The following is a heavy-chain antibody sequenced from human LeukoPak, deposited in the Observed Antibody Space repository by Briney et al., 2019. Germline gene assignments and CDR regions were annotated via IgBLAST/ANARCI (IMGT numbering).Heavy chain of an antibody. CDR1: GGTFSSYA. Sequence: SVKVSCKASGGTFSSYAISWVRRAPGQGLEWMGRIIPILGIANYAQKFQGRVTITADKSTSTAYMELSSLRSEDTAVYYCARDGPSTVTTPLGYWGQGTLVTVSS. CDR2: IIPILGIA. V-gene: IGHV1-69*04. J-gene: IGHJ4*02. CDR3: ARDGPSTVTTPLGY. D-gene: IGHD4-17*01.